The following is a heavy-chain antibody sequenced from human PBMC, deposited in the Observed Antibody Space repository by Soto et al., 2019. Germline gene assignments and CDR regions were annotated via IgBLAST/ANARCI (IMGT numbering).Heavy chain of an antibody. Sequence: SETLSVTCTVSGGSVSSCTHYWSWIRQPPGKGLEWIGYIYYSGSTKYNPSLKSRVTISVDTSKNQFSLKLSSVTAADTAVYYCARGPYSSGWDAFPFDYWGQGTLVTVSS. CDR2: IYYSGST. V-gene: IGHV4-61*01. CDR1: GGSVSSCTHY. CDR3: ARGPYSSGWDAFPFDY. J-gene: IGHJ4*02. D-gene: IGHD6-19*01.